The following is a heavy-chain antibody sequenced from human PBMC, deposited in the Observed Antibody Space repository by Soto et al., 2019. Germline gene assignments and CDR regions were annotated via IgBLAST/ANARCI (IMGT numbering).Heavy chain of an antibody. D-gene: IGHD3-22*01. CDR3: ARADYYDSSGTYYFDY. Sequence: GASVKVSCKASGYTFTGYYMHWLRQSPGQGLEWMGWINPNSGGTNYAQKFQGWVTMTRDTSISTAYMELSRLRSDDTAVYYCARADYYDSSGTYYFDYWGQGTLVTVSS. CDR1: GYTFTGYY. CDR2: INPNSGGT. V-gene: IGHV1-2*04. J-gene: IGHJ4*02.